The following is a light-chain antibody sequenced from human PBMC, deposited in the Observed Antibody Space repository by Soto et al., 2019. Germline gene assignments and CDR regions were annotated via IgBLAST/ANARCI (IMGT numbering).Light chain of an antibody. V-gene: IGKV3-15*01. CDR2: GAS. CDR3: QQYNNWPWT. CDR1: QSVSIN. Sequence: EIVMTQSPATLSVSPGERATLSCRASQSVSINLAWYLQKPGQAPRLLISGASTRATAIPARFSGSASGTEFTLTISSLQSEDFALYYCQQYNNWPWTFGQGTKVDIK. J-gene: IGKJ1*01.